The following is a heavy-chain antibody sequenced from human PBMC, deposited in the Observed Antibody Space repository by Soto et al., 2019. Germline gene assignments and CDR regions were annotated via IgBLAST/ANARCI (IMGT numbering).Heavy chain of an antibody. Sequence: SETLSLTCTVSGGSISGSTYCWAWIRQPPGKGPEWIGSIYYSGSAYDNPALKSRVTISVDTSKNQFSLKLTSVTAADTAVYFCARPRLGPTILSGFASWVQGIVVTVSS. CDR3: ARPRLGPTILSGFAS. CDR1: GGSISGSTYC. D-gene: IGHD3-3*01. CDR2: IYYSGSA. V-gene: IGHV4-39*01. J-gene: IGHJ4*02.